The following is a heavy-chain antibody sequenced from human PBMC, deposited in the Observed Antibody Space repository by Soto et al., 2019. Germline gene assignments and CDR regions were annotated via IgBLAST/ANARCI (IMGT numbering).Heavy chain of an antibody. D-gene: IGHD6-13*01. V-gene: IGHV1-69*01. CDR1: GGTFSSYA. CDR2: IIPIFGTA. J-gene: IGHJ1*01. Sequence: QVQLVQSGAEVKKPGSSVKVSCNASGGTFSSYAISWVRQAPGQGLEWMGGIIPIFGTANYAQTFQGRVTITADESTSTAYMELSSLRSEDTAVYYCARTAAAGTSEYFQHWGQGTLVTVSS. CDR3: ARTAAAGTSEYFQH.